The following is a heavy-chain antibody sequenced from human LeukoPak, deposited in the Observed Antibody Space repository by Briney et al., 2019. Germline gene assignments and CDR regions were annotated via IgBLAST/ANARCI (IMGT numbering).Heavy chain of an antibody. CDR1: GYTFTDYY. J-gene: IGHJ4*02. Sequence: ASVEVSYKASGYTFTDYYMHWVRQAPGQGLEWMGWINPKSGGTKYAQKIQGRVTMTRDTSISTAYMDLSRLRSDDTAMYYCARDGQGAGKTFDYWGQGTLVTVSS. CDR2: INPKSGGT. CDR3: ARDGQGAGKTFDY. D-gene: IGHD6-13*01. V-gene: IGHV1-2*02.